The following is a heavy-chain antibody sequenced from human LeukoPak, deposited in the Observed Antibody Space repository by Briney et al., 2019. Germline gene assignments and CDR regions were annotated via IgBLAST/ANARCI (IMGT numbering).Heavy chain of an antibody. V-gene: IGHV3-23*01. Sequence: GGSLRLSCAASGFAFSSYAMSWVRQAPGKGLEWVSSIISSGGVTYYADSLKGRFTISRDNSKNTLYLQMNSLRAEDTAVYYCAKGIAGFDYWGQGTLVTVSS. J-gene: IGHJ4*02. CDR3: AKGIAGFDY. D-gene: IGHD2-21*01. CDR2: IISSGGVT. CDR1: GFAFSSYA.